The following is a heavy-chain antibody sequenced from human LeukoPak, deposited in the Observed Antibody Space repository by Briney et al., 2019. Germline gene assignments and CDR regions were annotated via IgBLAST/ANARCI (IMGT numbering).Heavy chain of an antibody. CDR1: GGSISSSSYF. CDR3: ARREGYSRSAGPFDY. CDR2: IYYSGST. J-gene: IGHJ4*02. Sequence: SETLSLTCTVSGGSISSSSYFWGWIRQPPGKGLEWIGSIYYSGSTYYNPSLKSRVTIYVDTSKNQFSLKLSSVTAADTAVYYCARREGYSRSAGPFDYWGQGTLVTVSS. V-gene: IGHV4-39*01. D-gene: IGHD6-6*01.